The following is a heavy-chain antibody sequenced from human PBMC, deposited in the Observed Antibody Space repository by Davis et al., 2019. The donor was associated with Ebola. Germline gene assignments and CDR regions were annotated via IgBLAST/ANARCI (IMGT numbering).Heavy chain of an antibody. J-gene: IGHJ6*01. CDR2: IRSKANSYAT. V-gene: IGHV3-73*01. CDR3: TLLQEHL. Sequence: GESLKISCAASGFTFSSYAMSWVRQASGKGLEWVGRIRSKANSYATAYAASVKGRFTISRDDSKNTAYLQMNSLHQGPIGLPPGTLLQEHLWG. CDR1: GFTFSSYA.